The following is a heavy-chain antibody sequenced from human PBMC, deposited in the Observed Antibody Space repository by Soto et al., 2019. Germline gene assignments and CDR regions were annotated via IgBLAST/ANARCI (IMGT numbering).Heavy chain of an antibody. CDR1: GFSLSTSGVG. J-gene: IGHJ4*02. CDR2: IYWDHDK. V-gene: IGHV2-5*02. Sequence: QITLKESGPTLVKPTQTLTLTCTFSGFSLSTSGVGVGWIRQPPGKALEWLALIYWDHDKRYSPSLKSRLTITKDTSKNQVVLTMTNMDPVDTATYYCASGPQKYSSSWYCDYWGQGTLVTVSS. D-gene: IGHD6-13*01. CDR3: ASGPQKYSSSWYCDY.